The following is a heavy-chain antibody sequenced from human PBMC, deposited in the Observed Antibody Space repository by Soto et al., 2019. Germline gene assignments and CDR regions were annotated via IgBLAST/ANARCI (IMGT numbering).Heavy chain of an antibody. J-gene: IGHJ5*02. Sequence: QVQLQESGPGLVKPSETLSLTCTVSGVSISRYYWSWIRQPAGKGLEWIGRIYTSGSTNYNPSLKSRVTMSVDTSKNQFSLKLSSVTAADTAVYYCARGSIAAAGTWFDPWCQGTLVTVSS. CDR1: GVSISRYY. CDR3: ARGSIAAAGTWFDP. D-gene: IGHD6-13*01. CDR2: IYTSGST. V-gene: IGHV4-4*07.